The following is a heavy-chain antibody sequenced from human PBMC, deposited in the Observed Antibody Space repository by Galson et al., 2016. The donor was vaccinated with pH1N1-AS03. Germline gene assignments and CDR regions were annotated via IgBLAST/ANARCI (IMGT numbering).Heavy chain of an antibody. CDR2: IYWDDTK. J-gene: IGHJ4*02. CDR1: GFSLTTSAVG. V-gene: IGHV2-5*02. D-gene: IGHD6-19*01. CDR3: AHTSGWLPDK. Sequence: ALVKPTQTLTLTCTFSGFSLTTSAVGVVWIRQPPGKALDWLALIYWDDTKLYSPSLKSRLTITKDTSKNQVVLTMTNLDPVDTATYYCAHTSGWLPDKWGQGALVTVSS.